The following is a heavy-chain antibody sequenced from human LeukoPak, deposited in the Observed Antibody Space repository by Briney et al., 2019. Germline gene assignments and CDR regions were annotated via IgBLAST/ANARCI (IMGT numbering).Heavy chain of an antibody. Sequence: SETLSLTCTVSGGSISSYYWSWIRQPPGKGLEWLGYIFHSGATFYNQSLKSRITISVDRSKNQFSLKLTSVTAADTAVYYCAREYCGTTSCYWFDPWGQGTLVTVSS. J-gene: IGHJ5*02. D-gene: IGHD2-2*01. V-gene: IGHV4-59*12. CDR1: GGSISSYY. CDR3: AREYCGTTSCYWFDP. CDR2: IFHSGAT.